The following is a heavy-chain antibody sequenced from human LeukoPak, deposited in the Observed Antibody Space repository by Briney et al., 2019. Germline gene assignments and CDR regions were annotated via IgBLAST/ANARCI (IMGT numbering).Heavy chain of an antibody. Sequence: GGSLRLSCAASGFSFSTYAMHWVRQAPGKGLEFVSGVSGNGDNTYYADSVKGRFTISRDNSKNTLYLQMSSLRAEDTAVYFCVKEGRLRGFDYWGQGTLVTVSS. CDR1: GFSFSTYA. CDR3: VKEGRLRGFDY. J-gene: IGHJ4*02. V-gene: IGHV3-64D*09. D-gene: IGHD3-10*01. CDR2: VSGNGDNT.